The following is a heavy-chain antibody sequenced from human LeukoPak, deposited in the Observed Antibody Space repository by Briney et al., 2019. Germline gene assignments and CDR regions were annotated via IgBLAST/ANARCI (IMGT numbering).Heavy chain of an antibody. CDR2: IYYSGST. CDR3: ARLKWLRLGLYYFDY. D-gene: IGHD5-12*01. V-gene: IGHV4-39*01. Sequence: SETLSLTCTVSGGSTSSSSYSWGWIRQPPGKGLEWIGSIYYSGSTYYNPSLKSRVTISVDTSKNQFSLKLSSVTAADTAVYYCARLKWLRLGLYYFDYWGQGTLVTVSS. J-gene: IGHJ4*02. CDR1: GGSTSSSSYS.